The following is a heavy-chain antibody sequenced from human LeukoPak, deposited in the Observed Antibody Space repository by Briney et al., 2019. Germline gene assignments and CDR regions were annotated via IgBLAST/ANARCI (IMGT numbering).Heavy chain of an antibody. V-gene: IGHV4-34*01. Sequence: PETLSLTCAVYGGSFSGYYWSWIRQPPGKGLEWIGEINHSGSTNYNPSLKSRVTISVDTSKNQFSLKLSSVTAADTAVYYCARGLGDIVVVPAAIDYWGQGTLVTVSS. CDR1: GGSFSGYY. CDR2: INHSGST. J-gene: IGHJ4*02. D-gene: IGHD2-2*01. CDR3: ARGLGDIVVVPAAIDY.